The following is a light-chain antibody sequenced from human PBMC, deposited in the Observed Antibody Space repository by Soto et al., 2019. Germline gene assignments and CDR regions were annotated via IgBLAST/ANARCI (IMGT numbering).Light chain of an antibody. V-gene: IGKV3-20*01. CDR3: QQYGSSPRT. CDR2: DAS. J-gene: IGKJ1*01. Sequence: EIVLTQSPGTLSLSPGERATLSCRASQSISSTYLTWYHQRPGQAPRLLIYDASRRATGIPDRFSGSGSGTDFSLTISRLEPEDFAVYYCQQYGSSPRTFAQGPKV. CDR1: QSISSTY.